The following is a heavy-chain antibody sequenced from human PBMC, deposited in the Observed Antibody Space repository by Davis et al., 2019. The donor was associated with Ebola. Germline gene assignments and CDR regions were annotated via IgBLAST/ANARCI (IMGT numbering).Heavy chain of an antibody. D-gene: IGHD2-15*01. CDR2: ISSSGSTI. CDR1: GFTFSVYY. Sequence: GGSLRLSCAASGFTFSVYYMSWVRQAPGKGLEWVSYISSSGSTIYYADSVKGRFTISRDNAKNSLYLQMNSLRAEDTAVYYCARVRGIVVVVAATPLPWFDPWGQGTLVTVSS. CDR3: ARVRGIVVVVAATPLPWFDP. J-gene: IGHJ5*02. V-gene: IGHV3-11*01.